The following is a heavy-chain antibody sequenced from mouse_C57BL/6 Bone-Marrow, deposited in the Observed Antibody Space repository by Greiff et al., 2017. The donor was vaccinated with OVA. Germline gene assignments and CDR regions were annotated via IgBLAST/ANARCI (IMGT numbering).Heavy chain of an antibody. CDR2: IDPSDSYT. V-gene: IGHV1-50*01. CDR1: GYTFTSYW. CDR3: AIITTVVPFAY. J-gene: IGHJ3*01. Sequence: QVQLQQPGAELVKPGASVTLSCKASGYTFTSYWMQWVKQRPGQGLEWIGEIDPSDSYTNYNQKFKGKATLTVDTSSSTAYMQLSSLTSEDSAVYYCAIITTVVPFAYWGQGTLVTVSA. D-gene: IGHD1-1*01.